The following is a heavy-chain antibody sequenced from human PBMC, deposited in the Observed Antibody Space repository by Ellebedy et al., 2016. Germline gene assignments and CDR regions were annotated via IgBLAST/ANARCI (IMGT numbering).Heavy chain of an antibody. CDR1: GFTFSSYS. CDR3: ARDARYYYDSSGYYPFDY. V-gene: IGHV3-21*01. J-gene: IGHJ4*02. D-gene: IGHD3-22*01. Sequence: GGSLRLXXAASGFTFSSYSMNWVRQAPGKGLEWVSSISSSSSYIYYADSVKGRFTISRDNAKNSLYLQMNSLRAEDTAVYYCARDARYYYDSSGYYPFDYWGQGTLVTVSS. CDR2: ISSSSSYI.